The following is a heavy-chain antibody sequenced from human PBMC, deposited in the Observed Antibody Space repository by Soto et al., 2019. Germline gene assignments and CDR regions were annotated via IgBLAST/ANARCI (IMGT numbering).Heavy chain of an antibody. CDR1: GFTSSNYA. D-gene: IGHD3-9*01. CDR2: ISGSGDST. CDR3: ATALRYFDGLVVPWNSMDV. Sequence: LRLSCAASGFTSSNYAMSWVRQAPGKGLEWDSTISGSGDSTYHADSVKGRFTISRDNSRNTLYLQMNSLRAEDTAVYYCATALRYFDGLVVPWNSMDVWGQGTTVTVAS. J-gene: IGHJ6*02. V-gene: IGHV3-23*01.